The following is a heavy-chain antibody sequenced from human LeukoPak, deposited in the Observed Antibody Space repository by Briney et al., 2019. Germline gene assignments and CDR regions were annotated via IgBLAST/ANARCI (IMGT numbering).Heavy chain of an antibody. J-gene: IGHJ5*02. CDR1: GYTFTGYY. CDR2: INPSSGGT. V-gene: IGHV1-2*02. D-gene: IGHD2-8*01. CDR3: ASIPGYCTNGVCPREDWFDP. Sequence: ASVKVSCKASGYTFTGYYMHWVRQAPGQGLEWMGWINPSSGGTNYAQKFQGRVTMTRDTSISTAYMELSRLRSDDTAVYYCASIPGYCTNGVCPREDWFDPWGQGTLVTVSS.